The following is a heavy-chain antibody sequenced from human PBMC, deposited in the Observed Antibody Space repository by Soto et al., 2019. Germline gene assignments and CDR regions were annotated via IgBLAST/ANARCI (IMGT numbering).Heavy chain of an antibody. V-gene: IGHV4-31*03. CDR1: GGSISSGGYY. D-gene: IGHD3-22*01. CDR2: IYYNGST. CDR3: ASRGDYDSSDSYFDY. J-gene: IGHJ4*02. Sequence: QVQLQESGPGLVKPSQTLSLTCTVSGGSISSGGYYWSWIRQHPGKGLEWIGYIYYNGSTYYNPSLKSRVTISVDATKTQYYLKMNSVNDAETDVYYCASRGDYDSSDSYFDYWGQGNLVIVSS.